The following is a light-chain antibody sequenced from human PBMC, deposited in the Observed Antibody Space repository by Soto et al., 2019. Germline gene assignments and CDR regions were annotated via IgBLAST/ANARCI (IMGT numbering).Light chain of an antibody. Sequence: DIVMTQSPATLSVSPGERATLSCRASQSVSSNLAWYQQKPGHPPRLLIYGASTRATGVPARFSGSGSGTEFTLTISSLQSEDFAVYYCQQRSNWRWSFGQGTKVDIK. V-gene: IGKV3-15*01. CDR2: GAS. CDR1: QSVSSN. CDR3: QQRSNWRWS. J-gene: IGKJ1*01.